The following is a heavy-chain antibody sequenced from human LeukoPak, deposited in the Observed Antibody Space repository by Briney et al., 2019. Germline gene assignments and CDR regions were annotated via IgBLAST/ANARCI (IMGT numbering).Heavy chain of an antibody. CDR2: IIPIFGTA. Sequence: SVKVSCEASGGTFSSYAISWVRQAPGQGLEWMGRIIPIFGTANYAQKFQGRVTITTDESTSTAYMELSSLRSEDTAVYYCARDPGGYCSGGSCSYDDAFDIWGQGTMVTVSS. CDR1: GGTFSSYA. J-gene: IGHJ3*02. V-gene: IGHV1-69*05. D-gene: IGHD2-15*01. CDR3: ARDPGGYCSGGSCSYDDAFDI.